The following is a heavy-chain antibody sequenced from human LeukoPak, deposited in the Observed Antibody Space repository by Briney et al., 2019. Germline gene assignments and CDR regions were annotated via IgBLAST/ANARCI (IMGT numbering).Heavy chain of an antibody. Sequence: SETLSLTCTVSGGSISSYYWSWIRQPPGEGLEWIGYIYYSGSTNYSPSLKSRVTISVDTSKNQFSLKLSSVTAADTAVYYCARGPFGAFDIWGQGTMVTVSS. CDR3: ARGPFGAFDI. D-gene: IGHD3-16*01. CDR1: GGSISSYY. V-gene: IGHV4-59*01. J-gene: IGHJ3*02. CDR2: IYYSGST.